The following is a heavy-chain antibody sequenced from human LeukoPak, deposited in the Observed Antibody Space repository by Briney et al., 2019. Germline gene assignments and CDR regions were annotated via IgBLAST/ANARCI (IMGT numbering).Heavy chain of an antibody. V-gene: IGHV3-74*01. Sequence: GGSLRLSCAASGFTLSNYWMHWVRQAPGKGPVWVSRMNSDGSSTTYADSVKGRFTISRDNAKNTLYLQMNNLRAEDTAVYYCARPSLNTGSYFDYWGQGILVSVSS. D-gene: IGHD1-26*01. CDR3: ARPSLNTGSYFDY. CDR2: MNSDGSST. CDR1: GFTLSNYW. J-gene: IGHJ4*02.